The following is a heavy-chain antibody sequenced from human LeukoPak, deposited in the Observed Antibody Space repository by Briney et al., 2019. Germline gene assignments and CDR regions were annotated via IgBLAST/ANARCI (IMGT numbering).Heavy chain of an antibody. CDR3: ARQVGEQLVETFDY. CDR1: GYTFTGYY. J-gene: IGHJ4*02. CDR2: INPSSGGT. D-gene: IGHD6-6*01. Sequence: GASVKVSCKASGYTFTGYYMHWVRQAPGQGLEWIGWINPSSGGTNYAQKFQGRVTMTRDTSISTAYMELSRLRSDDTAVYYCARQVGEQLVETFDYWGQGTLVTVSS. V-gene: IGHV1-2*02.